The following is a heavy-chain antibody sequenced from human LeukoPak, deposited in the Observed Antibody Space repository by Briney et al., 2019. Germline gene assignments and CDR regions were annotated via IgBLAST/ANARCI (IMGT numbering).Heavy chain of an antibody. J-gene: IGHJ3*01. CDR1: GSTLSSYA. V-gene: IGHV3-23*01. CDR2: LSASGDNT. D-gene: IGHD3-10*01. CDR3: AKVRASGYYDAFDF. Sequence: GGSLRLSCAASGSTLSSYAMSCVRQAPGKGLEWVSTLSASGDNTYYADSVKGRFTISRDNSKSTLYLQMNSLRGDDTAVYYCAKVRASGYYDAFDFWGQGTMVIVSS.